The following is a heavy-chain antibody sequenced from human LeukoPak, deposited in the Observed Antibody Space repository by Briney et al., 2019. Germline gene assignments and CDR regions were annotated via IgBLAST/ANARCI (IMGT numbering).Heavy chain of an antibody. Sequence: PSQTLSLTCTVSGGSISSSSYYWGWIRQPPGKGLEWIGSIYYSGSTYYNPSLKSRVTISVDTSKNQFSLKLSSVTAADTAVYYCATLPVDYYDSSGYPASLDVWGKGTTVTVSS. V-gene: IGHV4-39*01. CDR3: ATLPVDYYDSSGYPASLDV. CDR2: IYYSGST. D-gene: IGHD3-22*01. J-gene: IGHJ6*04. CDR1: GGSISSSSYY.